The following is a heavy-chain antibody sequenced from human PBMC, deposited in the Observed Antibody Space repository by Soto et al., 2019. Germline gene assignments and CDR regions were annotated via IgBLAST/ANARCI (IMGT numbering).Heavy chain of an antibody. V-gene: IGHV4-59*01. CDR3: ASGERRYCSSTRCYSFDY. Sequence: SETVSLTCTVSGGSISSYYWSWIRQPPGKGLEWIGYIYYSGSTNYNPSLKSRVTISVDTSKNQFSLKLSSVTAADTAVYYCASGERRYCSSTRCYSFDYWGQGTLVTVSS. CDR2: IYYSGST. D-gene: IGHD2-2*01. CDR1: GGSISSYY. J-gene: IGHJ4*02.